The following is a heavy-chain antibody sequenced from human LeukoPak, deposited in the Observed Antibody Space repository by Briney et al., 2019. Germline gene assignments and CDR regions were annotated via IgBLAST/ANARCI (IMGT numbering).Heavy chain of an antibody. V-gene: IGHV3-15*01. Sequence: PGGSLRLSCAASGFTFSNAWMSWVRQAPGKGLEWVGRIKSKTDGGTTDYAAPVKGRFTISRDDSKNTLYLQMNSLKTEDTAVYYCTTDLGFDWTQDAFDIWGQGTMVTVSS. J-gene: IGHJ3*02. CDR1: GFTFSNAW. D-gene: IGHD3-9*01. CDR2: IKSKTDGGTT. CDR3: TTDLGFDWTQDAFDI.